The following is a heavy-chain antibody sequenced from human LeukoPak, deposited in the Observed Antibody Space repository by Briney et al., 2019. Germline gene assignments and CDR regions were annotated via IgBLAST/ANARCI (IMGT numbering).Heavy chain of an antibody. CDR3: ARALGYSYGRPGRLIAY. J-gene: IGHJ4*02. V-gene: IGHV4-34*01. CDR2: INHSGST. D-gene: IGHD5-18*01. Sequence: SETLSLTCAVYGGSFSGYYWSWIRQPPGKGLEWIGEINHSGSTNYNPSLKSRVTISVDTSKNQFSLKLSPVTAADTAVYYCARALGYSYGRPGRLIAYWGQRTLVTVPS. CDR1: GGSFSGYY.